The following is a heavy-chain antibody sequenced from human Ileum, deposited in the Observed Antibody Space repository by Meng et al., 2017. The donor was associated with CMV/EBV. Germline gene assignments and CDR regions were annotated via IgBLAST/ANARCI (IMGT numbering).Heavy chain of an antibody. Sequence: GESLKISCAASGFTFSSYSMTWVRQAPGKGLDWVSSISGGSAYINYADSVKGRFTISRDNAKNSLYLQMNSLRAEDTAVYYCARVPYSGIAAEYYFDYWGQGTLVTVSS. CDR1: GFTFSSYS. CDR2: ISGGSAYI. CDR3: ARVPYSGIAAEYYFDY. V-gene: IGHV3-21*01. J-gene: IGHJ4*02. D-gene: IGHD6-13*01.